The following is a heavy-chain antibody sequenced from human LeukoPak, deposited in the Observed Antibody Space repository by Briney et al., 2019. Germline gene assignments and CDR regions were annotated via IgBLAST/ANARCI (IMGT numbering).Heavy chain of an antibody. CDR3: AKLGMVVMGD. CDR1: GFTFSSYA. V-gene: IGHV3-23*01. J-gene: IGHJ4*02. D-gene: IGHD4/OR15-4a*01. Sequence: GGSLRLSCAASGFTFSSYAMSWVRQAPGKGLEWVSGISGSGGSTYYADCVKGRFTISRDNSKNTLYLQMNSVRAEDTAVYYCAKLGMVVMGDWGQGTLVTVSS. CDR2: ISGSGGST.